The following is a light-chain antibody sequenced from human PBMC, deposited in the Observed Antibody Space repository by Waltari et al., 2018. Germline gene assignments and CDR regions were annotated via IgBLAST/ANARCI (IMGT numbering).Light chain of an antibody. J-gene: IGKJ4*01. CDR3: QQYDTLPPS. CDR1: QDINNF. Sequence: DIQMTQSPSSLSASVGDRVTITCQATQDINNFLNWYQQKPGRAPSPRIYDASTLETGVTSRFSGSGSGTHFTLTISSLQTEDSATYYCQQYDTLPPSFGGGTKVEI. V-gene: IGKV1-33*01. CDR2: DAS.